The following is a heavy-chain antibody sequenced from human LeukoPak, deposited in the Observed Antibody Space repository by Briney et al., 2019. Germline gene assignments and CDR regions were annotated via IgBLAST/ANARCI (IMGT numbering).Heavy chain of an antibody. CDR1: GFSFSNFW. Sequence: QPGGSLRLSCAASGFSFSNFWMAWVRQRPGEGLEWVANMKPDASRISYVDSVEGRFTISRDNAKNSLYLQMDSLRAEDTAVYYCVRDSRTYGYFWGRGTLVTVSS. V-gene: IGHV3-7*01. J-gene: IGHJ4*02. D-gene: IGHD3-10*01. CDR2: MKPDASRI. CDR3: VRDSRTYGYF.